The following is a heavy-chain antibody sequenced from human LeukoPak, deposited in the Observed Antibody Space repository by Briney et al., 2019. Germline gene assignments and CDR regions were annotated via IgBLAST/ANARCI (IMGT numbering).Heavy chain of an antibody. CDR2: VKSDGSTT. CDR1: GFTFRSYP. J-gene: IGHJ5*02. V-gene: IGHV3-74*01. D-gene: IGHD6-6*01. CDR3: ARGGSSSLLFNWFDP. Sequence: GGSLRLSCAASGFTFRSYPMHWVRQGPGKGLEWVAKVKSDGSTTTYADSVGGRFIISRDNAKNTLYLQMDSLRADDTAVYYCARGGSSSLLFNWFDPWGQGTLVTVSS.